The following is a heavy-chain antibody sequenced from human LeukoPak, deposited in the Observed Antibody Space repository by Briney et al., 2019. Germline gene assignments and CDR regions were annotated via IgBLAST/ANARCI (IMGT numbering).Heavy chain of an antibody. CDR1: GFTFNSYG. CDR3: AKSRVSYWVPEFDY. V-gene: IGHV3-23*01. CDR2: ISGSGGGT. J-gene: IGHJ4*02. D-gene: IGHD1-26*01. Sequence: QPGGTLRLSCAASGFTFNSYGMSWVRQAPGKGPEWVSGISGSGGGTYYADSVKGRFTISRDNSKSTLYLQMNSLRAEDTAIYYCAKSRVSYWVPEFDYWGQGTLVTVSS.